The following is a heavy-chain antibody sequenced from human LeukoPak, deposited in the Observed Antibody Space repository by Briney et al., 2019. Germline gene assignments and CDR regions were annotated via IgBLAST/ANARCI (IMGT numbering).Heavy chain of an antibody. CDR1: GGSFSGYY. CDR2: INHSGST. V-gene: IGHV4-34*01. CDR3: ARGLAGYGYNWFDP. Sequence: PSETLSLTCAVYGGSFSGYYWSWIRQPPGKGLEWIGEINHSGSTNYNPSLKSRVTISVDTSKNQFSLKLTSVTAADAAVYYCARGLAGYGYNWFDPWGQGTRVSVSS. D-gene: IGHD5-18*01. J-gene: IGHJ5*02.